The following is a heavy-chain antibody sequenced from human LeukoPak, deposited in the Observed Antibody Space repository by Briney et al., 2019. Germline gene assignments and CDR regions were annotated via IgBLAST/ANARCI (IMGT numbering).Heavy chain of an antibody. CDR2: IKQDGSEK. J-gene: IGHJ4*02. V-gene: IGHV3-7*05. D-gene: IGHD2-15*01. CDR1: GFTFSSYW. Sequence: GGSLRLSCAASGFTFSSYWMSWGRQAPGKGLEWVANIKQDGSEKYYVDSVKGRFTISRDNAKNSLYLQMNSLRAEDTAVYYCARADRYCSGGSCYSDYWGQGTLVTVSS. CDR3: ARADRYCSGGSCYSDY.